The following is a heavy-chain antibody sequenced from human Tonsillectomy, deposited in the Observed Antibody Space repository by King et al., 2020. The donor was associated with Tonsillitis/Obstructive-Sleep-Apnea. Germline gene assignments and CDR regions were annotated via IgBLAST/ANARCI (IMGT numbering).Heavy chain of an antibody. V-gene: IGHV3-30*18. J-gene: IGHJ4*02. CDR2: ISYDGSNK. CDR3: AKARVDIVVPGDY. Sequence: VQLVESGGGVVQPGRSLRLSCAASGFTFSSYGMHWVRQAPGKGLEWVAVISYDGSNKYYADSVKGRFTISRDNSKNTLYLQMNSLRAEDTAVYYCAKARVDIVVPGDYWGRGTLVTVSS. D-gene: IGHD2-15*01. CDR1: GFTFSSYG.